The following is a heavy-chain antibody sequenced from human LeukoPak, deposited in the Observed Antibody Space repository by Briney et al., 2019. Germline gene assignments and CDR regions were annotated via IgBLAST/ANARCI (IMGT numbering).Heavy chain of an antibody. D-gene: IGHD6-19*01. Sequence: PSETLSLTCTVSGGSISSSSYYWGWIRQPPGKGLEWIGSMYYSGSTYYNPSLKSRVTISVDTSKNQFSLKLSSVTAADTAVYYCARLAAVHPIAVAGTFDYWGQGTLVTVSS. J-gene: IGHJ4*02. CDR3: ARLAAVHPIAVAGTFDY. CDR1: GGSISSSSYY. V-gene: IGHV4-39*01. CDR2: MYYSGST.